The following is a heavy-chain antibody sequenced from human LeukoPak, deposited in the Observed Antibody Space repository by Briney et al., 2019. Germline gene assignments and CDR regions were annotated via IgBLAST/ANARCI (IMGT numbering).Heavy chain of an antibody. Sequence: GGSLRLSCAASGFTVSSNYMSWVRQAPGKGLEWVSVIYSGGSTYYADSVKGRFTISRDNSKNTLHLQMNSLRAEDTAVYYCARGQVVVTAGAAFDIWGQGTMVTVSS. CDR1: GFTVSSNY. D-gene: IGHD2-21*02. V-gene: IGHV3-53*01. J-gene: IGHJ3*02. CDR3: ARGQVVVTAGAAFDI. CDR2: IYSGGST.